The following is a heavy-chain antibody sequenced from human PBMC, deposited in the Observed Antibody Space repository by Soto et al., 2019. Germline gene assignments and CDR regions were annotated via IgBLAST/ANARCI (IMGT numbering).Heavy chain of an antibody. V-gene: IGHV1-8*01. CDR2: MNPSSGDT. CDR1: GYTFSTYD. D-gene: IGHD3-10*01. J-gene: IGHJ6*02. Sequence: ASVKVSCKTSGYTFSTYDINWVRQAPGQGLEWMGWMNPSSGDTGYAQKFLGRLTMTRDSSIRTVYMELSSLSSEDTAVYYCARVNYYGSGSYQDFFYFYALDVWGQGTTVTVSS. CDR3: ARVNYYGSGSYQDFFYFYALDV.